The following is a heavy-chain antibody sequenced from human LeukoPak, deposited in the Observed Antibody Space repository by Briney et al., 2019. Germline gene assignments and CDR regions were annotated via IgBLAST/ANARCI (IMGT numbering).Heavy chain of an antibody. V-gene: IGHV3-30*18. J-gene: IGHJ5*02. Sequence: PGGSLRLSCAASGFTFSSYGMHWVRQAPGKGLEWVAVISYDGSNKYYADSVKGRFTISRDNSKNTLYLQMNSLRAEDTAVYYCAKGRRPRGSFWFDPWGQGTLVTVSS. D-gene: IGHD6-13*01. CDR3: AKGRRPRGSFWFDP. CDR2: ISYDGSNK. CDR1: GFTFSSYG.